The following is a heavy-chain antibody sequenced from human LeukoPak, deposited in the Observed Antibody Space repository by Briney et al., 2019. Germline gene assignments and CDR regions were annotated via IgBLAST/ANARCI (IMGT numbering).Heavy chain of an antibody. CDR1: GYTFTSYG. CDR2: ISAYNGNT. Sequence: GSVTVSCKASGYTFTSYGISWVRQAPGQGVEGMGWISAYNGNTNYAQKLQGRVTMTTDTSTSTAYMELTSLRSDDTAVYYCARGEWLGNYYYYGMDVWGKGTTVTVSS. CDR3: ARGEWLGNYYYYGMDV. D-gene: IGHD6-19*01. V-gene: IGHV1-18*04. J-gene: IGHJ6*04.